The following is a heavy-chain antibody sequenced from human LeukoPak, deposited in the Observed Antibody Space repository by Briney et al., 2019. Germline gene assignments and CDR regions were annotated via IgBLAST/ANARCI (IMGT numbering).Heavy chain of an antibody. CDR2: IYSGGST. V-gene: IGHV3-53*01. D-gene: IGHD3-3*01. CDR3: ATSLRFFEYFSNLLDY. Sequence: GGSLRPSCAASGLTVSSNYMSWVRQAPGKGLEWVSVIYSGGSTYYADSVKGRFTISRDNSKNTVYLQMNNLRAEDTAVYYCATSLRFFEYFSNLLDYWGQGTLVTVSS. CDR1: GLTVSSNY. J-gene: IGHJ4*02.